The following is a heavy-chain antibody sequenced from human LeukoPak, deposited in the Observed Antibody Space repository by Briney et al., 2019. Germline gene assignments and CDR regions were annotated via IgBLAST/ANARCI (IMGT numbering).Heavy chain of an antibody. Sequence: GASVKVSCKTSGYSENFGITWVRRVAGQGLEWMGWISAQHGQTEYAPNSQDRVTMTTDTYTNTAYMELRSLRSDDTAVYYCARESNYYDTNGKKYYYMDVWGEGTTVIVSS. V-gene: IGHV1-18*01. J-gene: IGHJ6*03. D-gene: IGHD3-22*01. CDR2: ISAQHGQT. CDR3: ARESNYYDTNGKKYYYMDV. CDR1: GYSENFG.